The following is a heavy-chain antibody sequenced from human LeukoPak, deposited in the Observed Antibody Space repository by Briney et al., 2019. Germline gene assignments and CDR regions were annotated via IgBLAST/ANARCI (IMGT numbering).Heavy chain of an antibody. Sequence: PSETLSLTCSVSGDSITSYAWWSWVRQPPGKGLEWIGEIHLNGITNYNPSLKSRVTMSIDKSKNQFSLKLSSVTAADTAVYYCARGSYFDYWGQGTLVTVSS. V-gene: IGHV4-4*02. J-gene: IGHJ4*02. CDR1: GDSITSYAW. CDR3: ARGSYFDY. CDR2: IHLNGIT. D-gene: IGHD2-21*01.